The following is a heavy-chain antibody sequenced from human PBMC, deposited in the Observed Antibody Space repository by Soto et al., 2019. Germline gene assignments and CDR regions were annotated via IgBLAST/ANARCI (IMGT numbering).Heavy chain of an antibody. J-gene: IGHJ5*02. CDR2: IDPSDSYT. CDR1: GYSCTSYW. CDR3: ARRHSSSSAFDP. V-gene: IGHV5-10-1*01. Sequence: PGESLKISCKGSGYSCTSYWINWVRQMPGKGLEWMGRIDPSDSYTNYSPSFQGHVTISADKSISTAYLQWSSLKASDTAMYYCARRHSSSSAFDPWGQGTMVTVSS. D-gene: IGHD6-13*01.